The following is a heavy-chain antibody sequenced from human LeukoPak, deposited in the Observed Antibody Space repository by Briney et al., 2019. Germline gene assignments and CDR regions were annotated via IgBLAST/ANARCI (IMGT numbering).Heavy chain of an antibody. V-gene: IGHV1-69*13. J-gene: IGHJ4*02. Sequence: GASVKVSCKASGGTFSSDAISWVRQAPGQGPEWMGGIIPIFGTTNYAQKFQGRVTITADESTSTAYMDLSSLRSEDTAVYYCAREDGSGSYYDYWGQGTLVTVSS. CDR3: AREDGSGSYYDY. D-gene: IGHD3-10*01. CDR1: GGTFSSDA. CDR2: IIPIFGTT.